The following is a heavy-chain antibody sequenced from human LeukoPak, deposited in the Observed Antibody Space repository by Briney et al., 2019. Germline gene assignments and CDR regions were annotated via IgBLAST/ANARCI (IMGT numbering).Heavy chain of an antibody. V-gene: IGHV3-11*01. Sequence: GGSLRLSCAASGFIFRDYYMSWMRQTPGKGLEWVSYISSSGDTVEYAKSVKGRFAISRDNAKDSLYLQMNRLEAEDTAVYYCAKGHTYGMTWGQGTLVSVSS. CDR2: ISSSGDTV. J-gene: IGHJ5*02. CDR3: AKGHTYGMT. CDR1: GFIFRDYY. D-gene: IGHD2-8*01.